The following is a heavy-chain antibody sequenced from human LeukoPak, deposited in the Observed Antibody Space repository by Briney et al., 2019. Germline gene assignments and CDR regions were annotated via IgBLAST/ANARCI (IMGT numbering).Heavy chain of an antibody. D-gene: IGHD4-17*01. CDR3: ANEIRPNDY. CDR1: GFTFRNYG. Sequence: GGSLRLSCAASGFTFRNYGMHWVRQAPGKGLEWVSAISISGSKTYYADSVKGRFTISRDNSKNTLYLQMNSLRAEDTAVYYCANEIRPNDYWGQGTQVTVSS. J-gene: IGHJ4*02. CDR2: ISISGSKT. V-gene: IGHV3-23*01.